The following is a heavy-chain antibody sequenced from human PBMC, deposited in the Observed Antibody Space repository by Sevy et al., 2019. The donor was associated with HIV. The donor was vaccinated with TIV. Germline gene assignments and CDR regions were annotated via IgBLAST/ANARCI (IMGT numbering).Heavy chain of an antibody. CDR3: ARSLYYDFWSGYWLQH. CDR2: ISAYNGNT. CDR1: GYTFTSYG. D-gene: IGHD3-3*01. J-gene: IGHJ1*01. V-gene: IGHV1-18*01. Sequence: ASVKVSCKASGYTFTSYGISWVRQAPGQGLEWMGWISAYNGNTNYGQKLQGRVTMTTDTSTSTAYMELRSLRSDDTAVYYCARSLYYDFWSGYWLQHWGQGTLVTVSS.